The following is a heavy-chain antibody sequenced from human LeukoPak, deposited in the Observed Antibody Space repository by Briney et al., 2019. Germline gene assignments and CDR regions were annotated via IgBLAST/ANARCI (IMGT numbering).Heavy chain of an antibody. CDR2: INPNSGGT. Sequence: ASVKVSCKASGYTFTGYYMHWVRQAPGQGLEWMGWINPNSGGTNYAQKFQGRVTMTRDTSISTAYMELSRLRSDDTAVYYCARVPYLRMATIRPLFLGFDYWGQGTLVTVSS. CDR3: ARVPYLRMATIRPLFLGFDY. V-gene: IGHV1-2*02. D-gene: IGHD5-24*01. J-gene: IGHJ4*02. CDR1: GYTFTGYY.